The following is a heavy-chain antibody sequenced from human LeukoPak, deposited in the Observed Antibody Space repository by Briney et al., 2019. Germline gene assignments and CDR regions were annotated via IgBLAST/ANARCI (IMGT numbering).Heavy chain of an antibody. V-gene: IGHV3-23*01. J-gene: IGHJ4*02. Sequence: GGSLRLSCAASGFTVSSNYMSWVRQAPGKGLEWVSTISGSGTSTYYADSVKGRFTVSRDNSKNTLHLQMKSLSAADTAVYYCAQIPFRSGDYHFDYWGQGTLLTVSS. CDR1: GFTVSSNY. D-gene: IGHD3-3*01. CDR2: ISGSGTST. CDR3: AQIPFRSGDYHFDY.